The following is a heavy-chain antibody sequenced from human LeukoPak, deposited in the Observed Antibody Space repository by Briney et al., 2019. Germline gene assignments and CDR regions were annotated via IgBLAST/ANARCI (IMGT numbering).Heavy chain of an antibody. V-gene: IGHV3-30*02. CDR3: AREGRTGYSSGWYPF. D-gene: IGHD6-19*01. CDR1: GFTFSSYG. CDR2: IRYDGSNK. J-gene: IGHJ4*02. Sequence: GGSLGLPCAASGFTFSSYGMHWVRQAPGKGLEGVAFIRYDGSNKYYADSVKGRFTISRDNSKNTLYLQMNSLRAEDTAVYYCAREGRTGYSSGWYPFWGQGTLVTVSS.